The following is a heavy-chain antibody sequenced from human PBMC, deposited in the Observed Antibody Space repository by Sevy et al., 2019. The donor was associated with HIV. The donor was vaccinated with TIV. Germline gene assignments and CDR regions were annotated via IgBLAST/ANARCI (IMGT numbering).Heavy chain of an antibody. Sequence: SETLSLTCAVYGESFSNYYWSWIRLSPGKGLESIGEIDHSGRSDDNPSLKSRVTMSVDPSKNQFSLKLTSVTAADTAVYYCARGPKPLRSDYGDYRGVGYYFDSWGQGTLVTVSS. J-gene: IGHJ4*02. V-gene: IGHV4-34*01. CDR2: IDHSGRS. D-gene: IGHD4-17*01. CDR3: ARGPKPLRSDYGDYRGVGYYFDS. CDR1: GESFSNYY.